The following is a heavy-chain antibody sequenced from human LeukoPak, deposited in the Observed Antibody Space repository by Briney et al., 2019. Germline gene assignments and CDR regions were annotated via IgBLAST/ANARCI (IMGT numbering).Heavy chain of an antibody. V-gene: IGHV1-24*01. CDR2: FDPEDGET. CDR1: GYTLTELS. CDR3: ATVNILLGAGDAFDI. J-gene: IGHJ3*02. D-gene: IGHD2/OR15-2a*01. Sequence: ASVKVSCKVSGYTLTELSMHWVRQAPGKGLEWMGGFDPEDGETIYARKFQGRVTMTEDTSTDTAYVELSSLRSEDTAVYYCATVNILLGAGDAFDIWGQGTMDTVSS.